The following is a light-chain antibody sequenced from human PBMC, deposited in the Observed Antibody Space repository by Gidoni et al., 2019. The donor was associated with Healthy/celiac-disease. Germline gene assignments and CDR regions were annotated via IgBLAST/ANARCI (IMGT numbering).Light chain of an antibody. CDR2: GAS. Sequence: EIVMTHSPATLSVSPGERATLSCRASQSVSSNLAWYQQKPGQAPRLLIYGASTRATGIPARFSSSESGTEFTLTISSLQSEDFAVYCCQQYNNWPGTFGQGTKLEIK. J-gene: IGKJ2*01. V-gene: IGKV3-15*01. CDR3: QQYNNWPGT. CDR1: QSVSSN.